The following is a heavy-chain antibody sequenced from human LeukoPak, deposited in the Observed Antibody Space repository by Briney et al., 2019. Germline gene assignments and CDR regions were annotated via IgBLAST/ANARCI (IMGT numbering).Heavy chain of an antibody. CDR2: IYYSGST. CDR1: GGSISSYY. CDR3: ARDRGYCSGGSCYALWYFDY. Sequence: SETQSLTCTVSGGSISSYYWSWIRQPPGKGLEWIGYIYYSGSTNYNPSLKSRVTISVDTSKNQFSLKLSSVTPADTAVYYCARDRGYCSGGSCYALWYFDYWGQGTLVTVSS. V-gene: IGHV4-59*01. J-gene: IGHJ4*02. D-gene: IGHD2-15*01.